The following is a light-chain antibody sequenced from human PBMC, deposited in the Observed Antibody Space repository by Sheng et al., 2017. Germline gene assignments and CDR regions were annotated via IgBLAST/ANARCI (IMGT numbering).Light chain of an antibody. Sequence: EIVLTQSPGTLSLSPGERATLSCRASPSLSSTYLAWYQQKPGQAPRLLIYGASSRATDIPDRFSGSGSGTDFTLTISRLEPEDFAVYYCQQYGRSPLTFGGGTKVEIK. V-gene: IGKV3-20*01. J-gene: IGKJ4*01. CDR1: PSLSSTY. CDR2: GAS. CDR3: QQYGRSPLT.